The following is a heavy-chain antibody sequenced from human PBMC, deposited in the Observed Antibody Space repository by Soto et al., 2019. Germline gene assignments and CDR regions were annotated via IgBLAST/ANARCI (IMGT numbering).Heavy chain of an antibody. D-gene: IGHD4-17*01. CDR3: ARYVDYGDYVFYYFDY. J-gene: IGHJ4*02. CDR2: ISAYNGNT. Sequence: ASVKVSCKASGYTFTSYGISWVRQAPGQGPEWMGWISAYNGNTNYAQKLQGRVTMTTDTSTSTAYMELRSLRSDDTAVYYCARYVDYGDYVFYYFDYWGQGTLVTVSS. V-gene: IGHV1-18*01. CDR1: GYTFTSYG.